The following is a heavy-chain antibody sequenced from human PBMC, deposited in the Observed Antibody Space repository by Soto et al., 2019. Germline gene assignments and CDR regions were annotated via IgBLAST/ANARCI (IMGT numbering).Heavy chain of an antibody. CDR3: ARVYPGTGWPFHYYGMDV. Sequence: AGGSLRLSCVASEFTFSSYWMSWVRQAPGKGLEWVANIKQDGSEKYYVDSVKGRFTISRDNAENSLYLQMNSLRAEDTALYYCARVYPGTGWPFHYYGMDVWGQGTTVTVSS. D-gene: IGHD6-25*01. CDR2: IKQDGSEK. CDR1: EFTFSSYW. J-gene: IGHJ6*02. V-gene: IGHV3-7*01.